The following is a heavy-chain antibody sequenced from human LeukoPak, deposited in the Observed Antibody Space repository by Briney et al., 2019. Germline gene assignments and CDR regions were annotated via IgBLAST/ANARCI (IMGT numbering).Heavy chain of an antibody. Sequence: GGSLRLSCAASGFIFSNYAMSWVRQAPGKGLEWVSVISGNGGITHYADSVRGRLTISRDNSKNTLYLQMNSLRAEDTAVYYCARNRAYLPFDYWGQGTLVTVSS. CDR2: ISGNGGIT. J-gene: IGHJ4*02. CDR1: GFIFSNYA. V-gene: IGHV3-23*01. D-gene: IGHD5/OR15-5a*01. CDR3: ARNRAYLPFDY.